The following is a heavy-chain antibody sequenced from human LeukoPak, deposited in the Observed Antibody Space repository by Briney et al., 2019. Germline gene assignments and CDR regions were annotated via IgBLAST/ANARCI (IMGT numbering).Heavy chain of an antibody. CDR3: AFDYGGPFDY. J-gene: IGHJ4*02. Sequence: PGGSLRLSCAASGFTFSSYAISWVRQAPGQGLEWMGRIIPILGIANYAQKFQGRVTITADKSTSTAYMELSSLRSEDTAVYYCAFDYGGPFDYWGQGTLATVSS. D-gene: IGHD4-23*01. V-gene: IGHV1-69*04. CDR1: GFTFSSYA. CDR2: IIPILGIA.